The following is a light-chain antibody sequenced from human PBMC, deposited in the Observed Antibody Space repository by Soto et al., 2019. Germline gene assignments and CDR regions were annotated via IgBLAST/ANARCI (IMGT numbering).Light chain of an antibody. Sequence: EIVLTQSPATLSLSPGERATLSCRASQSVSRYLAWYQQKPGQAPRLLIYDASNRATGIPARFSGSGSGTDFTLTISRLEPEDFAVYYCQPRSNWPITFGQGTRLEIK. J-gene: IGKJ5*01. V-gene: IGKV3-11*01. CDR1: QSVSRY. CDR2: DAS. CDR3: QPRSNWPIT.